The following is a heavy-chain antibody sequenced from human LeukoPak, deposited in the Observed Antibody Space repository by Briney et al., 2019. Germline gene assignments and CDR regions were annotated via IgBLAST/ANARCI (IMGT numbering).Heavy chain of an antibody. J-gene: IGHJ4*02. CDR2: INAGNGKT. CDR1: GYSFSDYA. V-gene: IGHV1-3*01. CDR3: ARARWTSTVTTYYLDY. Sequence: GASVKVSCKASGYSFSDYAVQWVRQAPGQRLEWMGWINAGNGKTNYSQKFQDRVTITRDTSATTACLDLSSLRSEDTAVYYCARARWTSTVTTYYLDYWGQGTLVTVSS. D-gene: IGHD4-17*01.